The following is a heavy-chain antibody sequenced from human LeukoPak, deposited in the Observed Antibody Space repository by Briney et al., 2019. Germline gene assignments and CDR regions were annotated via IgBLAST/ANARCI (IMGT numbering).Heavy chain of an antibody. D-gene: IGHD3-10*01. J-gene: IGHJ4*02. Sequence: HSGGSLRLSSAASGFTFRSYRMNWVRQAPGKGLEWVASIKQGESERYYVDSVNGRFTISRDNSKNTLYLQMNSLRAEDTAVYYCVKPPMVRGVDYFDYWGQGTLVTVSS. V-gene: IGHV3-7*05. CDR2: IKQGESER. CDR3: VKPPMVRGVDYFDY. CDR1: GFTFRSYR.